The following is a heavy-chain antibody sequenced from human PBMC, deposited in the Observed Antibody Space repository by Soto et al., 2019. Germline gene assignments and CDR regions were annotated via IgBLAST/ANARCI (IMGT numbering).Heavy chain of an antibody. CDR1: GFTFSSYA. CDR3: AKGFTRRWFPDY. J-gene: IGHJ4*02. V-gene: IGHV3-23*01. D-gene: IGHD2-15*01. Sequence: GGSLRLSCAASGFTFSSYATSWVRQAPGKGLEWVSAISNSGSITYYADSVKGRFTVSRDNSKNTLSLQMNSLRAEDSAIYYCAKGFTRRWFPDYWGQGSLVTVSS. CDR2: ISNSGSIT.